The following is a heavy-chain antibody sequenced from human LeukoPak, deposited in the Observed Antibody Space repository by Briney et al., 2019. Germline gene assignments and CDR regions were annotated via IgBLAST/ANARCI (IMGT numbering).Heavy chain of an antibody. V-gene: IGHV4-4*02. CDR3: ARYPNHYGSGSYLLDY. Sequence: SETLSLTCAVSGSSISSSNWWSWVRQPPGKGLEWIGEIYHSGSTNYNPSLKSRVTISVDKSKNQFSLKLSSVTAADTAVYYCARYPNHYGSGSYLLDYWGQGTLVTVSS. J-gene: IGHJ4*02. D-gene: IGHD3-10*01. CDR2: IYHSGST. CDR1: GSSISSSNW.